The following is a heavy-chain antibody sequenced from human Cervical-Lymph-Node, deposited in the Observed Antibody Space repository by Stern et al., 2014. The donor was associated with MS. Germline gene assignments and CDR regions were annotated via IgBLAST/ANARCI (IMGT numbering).Heavy chain of an antibody. CDR2: LGWNSEGR. Sequence: LQPGRSLRLSCEASGFKFDDFAMHWVRQAPGEGLEWVSGLGWNSEGRGYADSVQGRFTISRDNAKSSLYLQMNSLTAEDTALYYCAKADDYAAGIDAWGQGTLVVVSS. V-gene: IGHV3-9*01. D-gene: IGHD3-16*01. CDR3: AKADDYAAGIDA. J-gene: IGHJ5*02. CDR1: GFKFDDFA.